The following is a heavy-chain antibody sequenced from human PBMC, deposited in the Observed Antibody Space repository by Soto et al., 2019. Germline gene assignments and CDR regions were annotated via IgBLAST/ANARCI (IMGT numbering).Heavy chain of an antibody. CDR1: CYTLSNYG. CDR3: ARVVPGYAAWFGP. D-gene: IGHD2-2*01. Sequence: ASVNVSCKTSCYTLSNYGITWVRQAPGQPLEWLGWISLYSDGTNYAQKFQGRVSMTTDTSTPTAYMELRRLRSDDTAVYYCARVVPGYAAWFGPWGQGNLVTVSS. V-gene: IGHV1-18*01. J-gene: IGHJ5*02. CDR2: ISLYSDGT.